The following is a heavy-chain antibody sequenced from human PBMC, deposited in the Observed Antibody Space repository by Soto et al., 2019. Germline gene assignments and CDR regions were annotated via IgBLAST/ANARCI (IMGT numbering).Heavy chain of an antibody. V-gene: IGHV3-73*01. CDR2: IRSKANSYAT. D-gene: IGHD4-17*01. CDR1: GFTFSGSA. CDR3: TIYDCGDSDAFDI. Sequence: GGSLRLSCAASGFTFSGSAMHWVRQASGKGLEWVGRIRSKANSYATAYAASVKGRFTISRDDSKNTAYLQMNSLKTEDTAVYYCTIYDCGDSDAFDIWGQGTMVTVSS. J-gene: IGHJ3*02.